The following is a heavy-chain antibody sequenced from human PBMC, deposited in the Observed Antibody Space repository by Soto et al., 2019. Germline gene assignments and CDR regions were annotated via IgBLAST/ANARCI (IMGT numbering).Heavy chain of an antibody. CDR2: INAGNGNT. V-gene: IGHV1-3*01. CDR1: GYTFTSYA. D-gene: IGHD2-21*02. Sequence: QVQLVQSGAEVKKPGASVKVSCKASGYTFTSYAMHWVRQAPGQRLEWMGWINAGNGNTKYSQKFQGRVTITRDTSASTSYSELSSLRSQDTAVYYCARGFRGGDAYWFDPWGQGTLVTVSS. CDR3: ARGFRGGDAYWFDP. J-gene: IGHJ5*02.